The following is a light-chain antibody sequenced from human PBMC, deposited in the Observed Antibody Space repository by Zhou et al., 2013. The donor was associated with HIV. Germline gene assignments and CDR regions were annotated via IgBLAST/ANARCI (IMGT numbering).Light chain of an antibody. V-gene: IGLV1-47*01. CDR2: RNN. Sequence: QSVLTQPPSASGTPGQRVTISCSGSSSNIGSNYVYWYQQLPGTTPKFLIYRNNQRPSGVPDRFSGSKSGTSASLAISGLRSEDEADYYCQSYDSSHVVFGGGTKLTVL. CDR1: SSNIGSNY. CDR3: QSYDSSHVV. J-gene: IGLJ2*01.